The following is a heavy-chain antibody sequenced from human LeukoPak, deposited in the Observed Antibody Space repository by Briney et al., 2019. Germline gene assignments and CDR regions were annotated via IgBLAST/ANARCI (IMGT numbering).Heavy chain of an antibody. D-gene: IGHD2-2*01. V-gene: IGHV1-69*13. Sequence: SVKVCCKASGGTFSSYAISWVRQAPGQGLEWMGGIIPIFGTANYAQKFQGRVTITADESTSTAYMELSSLRSEDTAVYYCARPYCSSTSCYGGWFDPWGQGTLVTVSS. J-gene: IGHJ5*02. CDR3: ARPYCSSTSCYGGWFDP. CDR1: GGTFSSYA. CDR2: IIPIFGTA.